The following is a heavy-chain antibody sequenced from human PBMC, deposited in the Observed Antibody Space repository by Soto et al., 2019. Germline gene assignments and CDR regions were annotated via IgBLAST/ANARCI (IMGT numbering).Heavy chain of an antibody. D-gene: IGHD2-8*01. CDR2: ILNDGTTT. V-gene: IGHV3-74*01. J-gene: IGHJ4*02. CDR1: GFTFSSQW. Sequence: GGPLRLSCTASGFTFSSQWLHWVRQAPGKGLMWISRILNDGTTTNYADSVKGRFTVSRDNAKKTMSLQMNNLRAEDTAVYYCATWRGGYTNGLDHWGQGTPVTVSS. CDR3: ATWRGGYTNGLDH.